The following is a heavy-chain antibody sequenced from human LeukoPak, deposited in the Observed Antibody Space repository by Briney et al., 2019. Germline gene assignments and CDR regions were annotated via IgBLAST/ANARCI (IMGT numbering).Heavy chain of an antibody. CDR2: IYSGGST. D-gene: IGHD3-22*01. V-gene: IGHV3-53*01. CDR1: GFTFSDYY. J-gene: IGHJ3*02. Sequence: GGSLRLSCAASGFTFSDYYMSWVRQAPGKGLEWVSVIYSGGSTYYADSVKGRFTISRDNSKNTLYLQMNSLRAEDTAVYYCASPGDYYDSSGLNAFDIWGQGTMVTVSS. CDR3: ASPGDYYDSSGLNAFDI.